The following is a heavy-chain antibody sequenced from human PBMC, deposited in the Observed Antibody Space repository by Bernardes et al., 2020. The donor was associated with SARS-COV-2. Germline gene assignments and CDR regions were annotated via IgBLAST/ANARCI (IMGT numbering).Heavy chain of an antibody. D-gene: IGHD3-22*01. CDR3: ARGTNSVNMILVVIGFTVYFDY. Sequence: SDTLSLICTVSVGSISSIGYYWGWLLQSPGKGLEWIGSMYSSGNTYYNPSLQSRVTESVDTSKNQFSLRLSSVTAADSAVYYCARGTNSVNMILVVIGFTVYFDYWAQGTLVTVSS. CDR2: MYSSGNT. V-gene: IGHV4-39*01. J-gene: IGHJ4*02. CDR1: VGSISSIGYY.